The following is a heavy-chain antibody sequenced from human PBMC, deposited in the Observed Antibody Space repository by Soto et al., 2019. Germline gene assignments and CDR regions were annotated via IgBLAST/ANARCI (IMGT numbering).Heavy chain of an antibody. J-gene: IGHJ5*02. Sequence: QEQLQESGPGLVKPSETLSLTCTVSGGSISSYYWSWIRQPPGKGLEWIGYIYYSGSTNYNPSLKSRVTISVDTSKNQFSLKLSSVTAADTAVYYCAREEYSSGWYNWFDPWGQGTLVTVSS. CDR3: AREEYSSGWYNWFDP. CDR2: IYYSGST. D-gene: IGHD6-19*01. V-gene: IGHV4-59*01. CDR1: GGSISSYY.